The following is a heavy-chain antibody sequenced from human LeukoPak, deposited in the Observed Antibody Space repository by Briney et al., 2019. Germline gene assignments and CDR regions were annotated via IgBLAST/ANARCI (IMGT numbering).Heavy chain of an antibody. V-gene: IGHV1-2*02. CDR3: ARVRVVAQGEWFDP. CDR1: AYTFTGYY. D-gene: IGHD3-22*01. Sequence: GASVKVSCKASAYTFTGYYMHRGRHPPAQGLERMGCINPNSGGTNYAQKFQGRVTMTRDTSISTAYMELSRLRSDDTAVYYCARVRVVAQGEWFDPWGEGTLVTVSS. CDR2: INPNSGGT. J-gene: IGHJ5*02.